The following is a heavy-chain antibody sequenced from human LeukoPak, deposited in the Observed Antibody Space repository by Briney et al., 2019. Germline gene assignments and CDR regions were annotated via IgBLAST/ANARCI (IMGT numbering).Heavy chain of an antibody. Sequence: GGSLRLSCVGSRFTLSEYFMTWIRQSPGKGLEWISHISSGVGTEKYADFVKGRFTISRDNAKNSLYLQMNSLRAEDTAVYFCARGWSSLDVWGQGTRSPSP. CDR2: ISSGVGTE. CDR1: RFTLSEYF. CDR3: ARGWSSLDV. V-gene: IGHV3-11*04. J-gene: IGHJ6*02. D-gene: IGHD5/OR15-5a*01.